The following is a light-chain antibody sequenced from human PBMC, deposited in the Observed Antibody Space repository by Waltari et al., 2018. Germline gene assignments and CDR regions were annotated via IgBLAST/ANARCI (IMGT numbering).Light chain of an antibody. J-gene: IGKJ4*01. CDR1: QSVSSIY. CDR2: GAS. CDR3: QQYGSSLFT. V-gene: IGKV3-20*01. Sequence: EIVLTQSPATLSLSPGAKATLPCRASQSVSSIYLAWYQQKPGQAPRLLIYGASSRATGIPDRFSGSGSGTDFTLTISRLEPEDFAVYYCQQYGSSLFTFGGGTKVEIK.